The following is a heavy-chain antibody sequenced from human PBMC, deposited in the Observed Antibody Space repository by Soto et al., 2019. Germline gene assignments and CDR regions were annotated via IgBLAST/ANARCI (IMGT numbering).Heavy chain of an antibody. CDR3: AGTSTSGTRFDY. CDR2: VYYSGST. Sequence: QVRLQESGPGLVKPSGTLSLTCAVSGGSISTSNRWSWVRQPPGKGLEWIGEVYYSGSTNYNPSFKSLVSMSVEKSKNQFSLKLNSVTAADTALFYCAGTSTSGTRFDYWGQGSLVTVSS. CDR1: GGSISTSNR. V-gene: IGHV4-4*02. J-gene: IGHJ4*02. D-gene: IGHD1-1*01.